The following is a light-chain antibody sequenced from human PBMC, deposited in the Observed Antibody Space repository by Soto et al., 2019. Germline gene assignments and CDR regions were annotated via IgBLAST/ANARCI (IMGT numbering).Light chain of an antibody. J-gene: IGLJ1*01. Sequence: SYELTQPPSVSVAPGQTARITCGGNDIESKSVHWYQQKPGQAPVVVVYEDYDRPSGIPERFSGSNSGNTATLTITRVEAGDEADYYCLVWDNSGDRYVFGTGTKLTVL. V-gene: IGLV3-21*02. CDR2: EDY. CDR1: DIESKS. CDR3: LVWDNSGDRYV.